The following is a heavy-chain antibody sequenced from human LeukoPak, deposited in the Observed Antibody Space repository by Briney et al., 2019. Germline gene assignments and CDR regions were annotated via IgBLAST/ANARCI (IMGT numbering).Heavy chain of an antibody. V-gene: IGHV4-61*01. D-gene: IGHD6-13*01. CDR2: IYYSGST. CDR3: ARVRSWYKVYYYYYYMDV. Sequence: SETLSLTCTVSGYSISSGYYWGWIRQPPGKGLEWIGYIYYSGSTNYNPSLKSRVTISVDTSKNQFSLKLSSVTAADTAVYYCARVRSWYKVYYYYYYMDVWGKGTTVTVSS. J-gene: IGHJ6*03. CDR1: GYSISSGYY.